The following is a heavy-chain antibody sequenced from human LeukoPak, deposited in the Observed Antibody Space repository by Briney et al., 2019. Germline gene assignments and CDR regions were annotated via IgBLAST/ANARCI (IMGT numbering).Heavy chain of an antibody. V-gene: IGHV3-23*01. Sequence: PGGSLRLSCAASGFTFSSYAMSWVRQAPGKGLEWVSAISGSGGSTYYADSVKGRFTISRDNSKNTLYLQKNSLRAEDTAVYYCAKSRSGIAAAGTNYWGQGTLVTVSS. CDR1: GFTFSSYA. CDR3: AKSRSGIAAAGTNY. J-gene: IGHJ4*02. D-gene: IGHD6-13*01. CDR2: ISGSGGST.